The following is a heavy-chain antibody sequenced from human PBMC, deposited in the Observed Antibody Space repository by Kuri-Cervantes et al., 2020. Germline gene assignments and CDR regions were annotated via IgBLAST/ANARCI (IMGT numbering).Heavy chain of an antibody. J-gene: IGHJ6*04. CDR1: GGSFSGYY. V-gene: IGHV4-34*01. CDR2: INHSGST. D-gene: IGHD3-16*02. Sequence: SETLSLTCAVYGGSFSGYYWSWIRQPPGKGLEWIGEINHSGSTNYNPSLKSRVTISVDTSKNQFSLKLSSVTAADTAVYYCARDIGFDRRHYYGMDVWGKGTTVTVSS. CDR3: ARDIGFDRRHYYGMDV.